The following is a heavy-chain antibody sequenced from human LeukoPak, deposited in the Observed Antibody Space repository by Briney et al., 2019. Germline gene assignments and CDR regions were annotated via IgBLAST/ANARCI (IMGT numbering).Heavy chain of an antibody. CDR3: TREGTAGTNLNWFDP. CDR1: GGSFSGYY. D-gene: IGHD1-1*01. V-gene: IGHV4-59*01. J-gene: IGHJ5*02. Sequence: SETLSLTCAVYGGSFSGYYWSWIRQPPGKGLEWIGYISYSGSTNFNPSLKSRVTISVDTSKNRFSLKLSSVTAADTAVYYCTREGTAGTNLNWFDPWGQGTLVTVSS. CDR2: ISYSGST.